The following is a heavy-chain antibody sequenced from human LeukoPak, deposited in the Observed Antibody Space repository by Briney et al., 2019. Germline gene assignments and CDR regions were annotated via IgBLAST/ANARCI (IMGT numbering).Heavy chain of an antibody. CDR3: AREHCSSTSWYEELDY. CDR1: GFTFSDYY. D-gene: IGHD2-2*01. J-gene: IGHJ4*02. CDR2: ISSSGSTI. Sequence: PGGSLRLSCAASGFTFSDYYMSWIRQAPGKGLEWVSYISSSGSTIYYADPVKGRFNISRDNAQNSLYLQMNSLRAEDTAVYYCAREHCSSTSWYEELDYRGQGKLVTVSS. V-gene: IGHV3-11*01.